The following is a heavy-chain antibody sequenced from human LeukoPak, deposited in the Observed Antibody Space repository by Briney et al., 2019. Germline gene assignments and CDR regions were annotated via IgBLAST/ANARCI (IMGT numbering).Heavy chain of an antibody. Sequence: SVKVSCKASGGTFSSYAIGWVRQAPGQGLEWMGGIIPIFGTANYAQKFQGRVTITADESTSTAYMELSSLRSEDTAVYYCARGSVVATIDPSYHSSGWFDPWGQGTLVTVSS. D-gene: IGHD5-12*01. V-gene: IGHV1-69*13. J-gene: IGHJ5*02. CDR1: GGTFSSYA. CDR2: IIPIFGTA. CDR3: ARGSVVATIDPSYHSSGWFDP.